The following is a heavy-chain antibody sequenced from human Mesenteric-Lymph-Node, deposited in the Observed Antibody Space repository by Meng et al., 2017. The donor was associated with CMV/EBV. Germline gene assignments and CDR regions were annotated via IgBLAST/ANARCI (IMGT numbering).Heavy chain of an antibody. J-gene: IGHJ5*02. D-gene: IGHD3-3*01. V-gene: IGHV4-31*02. CDR2: VYHTGAT. CDR3: ARDFGSNENFFDP. CDR1: SRSSISGGCY. Sequence: VSSRSSISGGCYWSWIRQRPGQGMEWIGYVYHTGATDYNPSLKGRVSMSADTSKNLFSMQMTSVTAADTAVYYCARDFGSNENFFDPWGQGTLVTVSS.